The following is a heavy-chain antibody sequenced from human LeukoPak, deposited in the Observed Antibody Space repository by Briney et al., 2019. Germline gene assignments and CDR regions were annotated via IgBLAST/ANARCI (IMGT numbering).Heavy chain of an antibody. D-gene: IGHD3-16*01. CDR1: GFTFTDHP. CDR3: AKDRANWAIDD. J-gene: IGHJ4*02. Sequence: GESLRPSCVASGFTFTDHPMNWVRQAPGKGLEWISYIGGDGIAFYADSVKGRFTASKDDARKSMYLQMSSLRVEDTAVYYCAKDRANWAIDDWGQGTQVTVSS. CDR2: IGGDGIA. V-gene: IGHV3-69-1*01.